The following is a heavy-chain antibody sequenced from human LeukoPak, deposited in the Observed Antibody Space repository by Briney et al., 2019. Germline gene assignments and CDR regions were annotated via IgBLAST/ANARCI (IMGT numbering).Heavy chain of an antibody. J-gene: IGHJ4*02. CDR3: ARDAVGATPD. CDR2: ISSSSSYI. Sequence: PGGYLRLSCAASGFTFSSYSMNWVRQAPGKGLEWVSSISSSSSYIYYADSVKGRFTISRDNAKNSLYLQMNSLRAEDTAVYYCARDAVGATPDWGQGTLVTVSS. CDR1: GFTFSSYS. D-gene: IGHD1-26*01. V-gene: IGHV3-21*01.